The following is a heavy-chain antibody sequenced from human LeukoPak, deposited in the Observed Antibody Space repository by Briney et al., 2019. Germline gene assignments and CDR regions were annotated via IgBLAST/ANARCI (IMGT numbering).Heavy chain of an antibody. J-gene: IGHJ3*02. D-gene: IGHD3-3*01. Sequence: PGRSLRLSCAASGFTFSSYGMHWVRQAPGKGLEWVSFIRYDGSNKYYADSVKGRFTIPRDNSKNTLYLQMNSLRAEDTAVYYCAFGVVIMDAFAIWGQGTMVTVSS. CDR2: IRYDGSNK. V-gene: IGHV3-30*02. CDR1: GFTFSSYG. CDR3: AFGVVIMDAFAI.